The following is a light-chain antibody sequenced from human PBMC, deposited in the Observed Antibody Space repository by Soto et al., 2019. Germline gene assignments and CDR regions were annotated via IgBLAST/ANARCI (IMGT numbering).Light chain of an antibody. J-gene: IGLJ2*01. CDR1: SSNIGSNF. CDR3: SSLDDSLSGVV. V-gene: IGLV1-47*01. Sequence: QSVLTQPPSASGTPGQRVSVSCSGGSSNIGSNFVYWYQQLPGTAPKLLIYRNNQRPSGVPDRFSGSKSGTSASLAISGLRSEDEADYYCSSLDDSLSGVVLGGGTKLPVL. CDR2: RNN.